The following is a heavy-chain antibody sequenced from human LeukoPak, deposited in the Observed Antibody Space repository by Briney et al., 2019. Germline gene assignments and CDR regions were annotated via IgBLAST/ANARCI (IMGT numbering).Heavy chain of an antibody. D-gene: IGHD3-22*01. J-gene: IGHJ4*02. CDR2: INHSGST. V-gene: IGHV4-34*01. CDR3: GKGGYTYYYDSSGYGVDY. CDR1: GGSFSGYY. Sequence: PSETLSLTCAVYGGSFSGYYWSWIRQPPGKGLEWIGEINHSGSTNYNPSLKSRITISVDTSKNQFFPKLDFGAPADTAVYCCGKGGYTYYYDSSGYGVDYWGQGTLVTVSS.